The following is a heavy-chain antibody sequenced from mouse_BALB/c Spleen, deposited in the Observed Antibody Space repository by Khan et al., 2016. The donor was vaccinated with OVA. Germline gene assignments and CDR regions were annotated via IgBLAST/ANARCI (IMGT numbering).Heavy chain of an antibody. V-gene: IGHV2-2*02. J-gene: IGHJ3*01. CDR2: IWSAGST. Sequence: QVQLKESGPGLVQPSQSLSITCTVSGFSLTNYSLHWVRQSPGKGLEWLGVIWSAGSTDYNAAFISRLTIRKDNSRSQVFFKMNSLQPNDTVIYYCARRGYDYGRGALFAYWGQGTLVTVSA. CDR3: ARRGYDYGRGALFAY. CDR1: GFSLTNYS. D-gene: IGHD2-4*01.